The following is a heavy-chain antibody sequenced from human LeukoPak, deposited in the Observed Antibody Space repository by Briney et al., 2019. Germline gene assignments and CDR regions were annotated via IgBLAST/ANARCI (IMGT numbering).Heavy chain of an antibody. V-gene: IGHV4-30-4*01. CDR3: ARSLRVVIRNGYYYYGMDV. CDR2: IYYSGST. Sequence: PSETLPLTCTVSGGSISSGDYYWRWIRQPPGKGLEWIGYIYYSGSTYYNPSLKSRVTISVDTSKNQFSLKLSSVTAADTAVYYCARSLRVVIRNGYYYYGMDVWGQGTTVTVSS. D-gene: IGHD3-22*01. J-gene: IGHJ6*02. CDR1: GGSISSGDYY.